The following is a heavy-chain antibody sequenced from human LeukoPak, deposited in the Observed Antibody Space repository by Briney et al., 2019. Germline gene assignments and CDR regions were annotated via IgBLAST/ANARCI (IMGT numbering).Heavy chain of an antibody. V-gene: IGHV4-39*07. J-gene: IGHJ2*01. D-gene: IGHD3-10*01. CDR2: IFYSGST. CDR1: SGSISSSSYY. CDR3: ARLRGAGSWYFDL. Sequence: SETLSLTCTVSSGSISSSSYYWGWIRQPPGKGLEWIGSIFYSGSTYYNPSLKSRVTISVDTSKNQFSLELTSVTAADTAVYYCARLRGAGSWYFDLWGRGTLVTVSS.